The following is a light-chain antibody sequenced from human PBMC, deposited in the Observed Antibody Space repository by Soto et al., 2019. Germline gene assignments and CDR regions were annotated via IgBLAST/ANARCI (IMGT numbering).Light chain of an antibody. Sequence: QSALTQPASVSGSPGQSLTISCTGTSSDIGGYDFVSWYRQQPGKAPKLLIYEVSHRPSGVSSRFSASKSGNTASLTISGLQAEDEGDYYCSSYPISSTTVFGTGTKVTVL. CDR3: SSYPISSTTV. CDR1: SSDIGGYDF. V-gene: IGLV2-14*01. J-gene: IGLJ1*01. CDR2: EVS.